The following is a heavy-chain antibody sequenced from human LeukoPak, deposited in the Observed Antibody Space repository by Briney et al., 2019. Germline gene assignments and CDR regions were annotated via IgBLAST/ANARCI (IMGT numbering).Heavy chain of an antibody. V-gene: IGHV1-2*02. CDR3: AREGAAAEDVNWFDP. CDR2: INPNSGKT. Sequence: GASVKVSCKASGYTFTGYYMHWVRQAPGQGLEWMGWINPNSGKTRYSQKFQDRVIMTRDTSNSTAYMELSSLESDDTAIYYCAREGAAAEDVNWFDPWGQGTLVTVSS. CDR1: GYTFTGYY. D-gene: IGHD6-25*01. J-gene: IGHJ5*02.